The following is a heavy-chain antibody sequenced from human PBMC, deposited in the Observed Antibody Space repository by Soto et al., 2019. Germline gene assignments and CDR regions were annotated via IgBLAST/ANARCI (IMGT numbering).Heavy chain of an antibody. Sequence: SVKVSCKASGGTCSSYAISWVRQAPGQGLEWMGGIIAIVGTANYAQKFQGRVTITADESTSTAYMELSSLRSEDTVVYYCASPSYRLIDYYYYGMDVWGQGTTVTVSS. CDR1: GGTCSSYA. CDR3: ASPSYRLIDYYYYGMDV. D-gene: IGHD1-26*01. V-gene: IGHV1-69*13. CDR2: IIAIVGTA. J-gene: IGHJ6*02.